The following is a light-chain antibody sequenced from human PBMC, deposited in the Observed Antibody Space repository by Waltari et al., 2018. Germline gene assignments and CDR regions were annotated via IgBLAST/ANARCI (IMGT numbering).Light chain of an antibody. CDR2: WAS. CDR1: QSVLYSSNSRNY. V-gene: IGKV4-1*01. CDR3: QQYYSAPRT. J-gene: IGKJ1*01. Sequence: DIVMTQSPDSLAVSLGERAPINCKSSQSVLYSSNSRNYLAWFQQKPGQPPKLVIYWASTRESGVPDRFSGSGSGTDFTLTISSLQAEDVAIYYCQQYYSAPRTFGQGTKVEIK.